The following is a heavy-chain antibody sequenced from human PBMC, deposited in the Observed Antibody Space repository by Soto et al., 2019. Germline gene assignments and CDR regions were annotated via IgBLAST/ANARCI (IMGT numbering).Heavy chain of an antibody. D-gene: IGHD6-6*01. CDR3: VRQAARNYFDF. J-gene: IGHJ4*02. CDR2: IESRGRTI. Sequence: QVQLVESGGGLVKPGGSLRLSCAASGFTFSDYHMSWIRQAPGKGLEWVSYIESRGRTISYADSVKGRFTISRDNAKNSLFLQMNSLRAEDTAVCYCVRQAARNYFDFWGQGTLLTVSS. CDR1: GFTFSDYH. V-gene: IGHV3-11*01.